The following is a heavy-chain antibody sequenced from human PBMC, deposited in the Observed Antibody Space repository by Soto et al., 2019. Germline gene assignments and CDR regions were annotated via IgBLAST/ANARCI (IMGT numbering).Heavy chain of an antibody. CDR3: ARLPYPWGWFDP. J-gene: IGHJ5*02. CDR2: ISNSGRTI. D-gene: IGHD3-16*01. Sequence: QVQLVESGGALVKPGGSLRLSCAASGFSFSDYYMSWIRQAPGKGLEWMSYISNSGRTIYYADSVKGRFTISRDNAKNSLYLQMNSLRVDDTAMYYCARLPYPWGWFDPWGQGTLVTVSS. CDR1: GFSFSDYY. V-gene: IGHV3-11*01.